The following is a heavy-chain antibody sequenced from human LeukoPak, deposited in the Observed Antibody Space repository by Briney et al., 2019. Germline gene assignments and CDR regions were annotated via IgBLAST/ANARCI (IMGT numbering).Heavy chain of an antibody. CDR2: ITGTGSTI. Sequence: SGGSLRLSCAASGFIFSSYSMNWVRQAPGKGLEWVSYITGTGSTIYYADSVKGRFTISRDNAKNSLYLQMNSLRAEDTAVYYCARGYYYDSGGYEYFQYWGQGTLVTVSS. J-gene: IGHJ1*01. CDR1: GFIFSSYS. V-gene: IGHV3-48*04. CDR3: ARGYYYDSGGYEYFQY. D-gene: IGHD3-22*01.